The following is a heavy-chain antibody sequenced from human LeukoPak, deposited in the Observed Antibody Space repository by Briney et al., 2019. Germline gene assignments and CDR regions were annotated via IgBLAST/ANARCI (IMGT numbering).Heavy chain of an antibody. V-gene: IGHV3-74*01. CDR2: MNSDESIT. Sequence: GGSLRLACAASGFTFSSSWMHWARQVPGRWLVWDARMNSDESITNHADSVKGRFTIYRDNAKHTLYLQTDSLRAEDTAVYYCVRTLLGVGDNWGQGTLVTVSS. D-gene: IGHD1-26*01. CDR1: GFTFSSSW. J-gene: IGHJ4*02. CDR3: VRTLLGVGDN.